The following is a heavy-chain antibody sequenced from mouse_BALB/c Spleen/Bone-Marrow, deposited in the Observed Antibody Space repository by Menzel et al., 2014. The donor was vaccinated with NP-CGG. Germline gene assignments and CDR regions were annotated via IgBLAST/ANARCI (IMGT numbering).Heavy chain of an antibody. CDR2: ISYSGST. CDR1: GYSITSDYA. CDR3: ARYDYDVGYFDY. V-gene: IGHV3-2*02. J-gene: IGHJ2*01. D-gene: IGHD2-4*01. Sequence: EVQLQESGPGLVKPSQSLSLTCTVTGYSITSDYAWNWIRQFPGNILEWMGYISYSGSTSYNPSLKSRISITRDTSKNQFFLQLNSVTTEDTATYYCARYDYDVGYFDYWGQGTTLTVSS.